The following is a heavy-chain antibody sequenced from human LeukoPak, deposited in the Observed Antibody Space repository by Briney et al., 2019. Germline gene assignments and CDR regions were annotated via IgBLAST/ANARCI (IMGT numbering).Heavy chain of an antibody. Sequence: GASVKVSCKASGYTFTSYGISWVRQAPGHGLEWLGWISAYNGNTNYAQKLQGRVTMTTDTSTSAAYMELRSLRSDDTAVYYCARDKDPRWELLGHELAFARWEQESIVTVSS. V-gene: IGHV1-18*01. D-gene: IGHD1-26*01. CDR1: GYTFTSYG. CDR3: ARDKDPRWELLGHELAFAR. J-gene: IGHJ3*02. CDR2: ISAYNGNT.